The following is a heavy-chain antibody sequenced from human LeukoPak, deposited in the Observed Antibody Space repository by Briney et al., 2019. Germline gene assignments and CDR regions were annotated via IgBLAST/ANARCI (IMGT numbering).Heavy chain of an antibody. D-gene: IGHD3-10*01. CDR2: ISSSSSYI. CDR3: ARDLPITMVRGGPFDY. CDR1: GFTFSSYS. Sequence: GGSLRLSCAASGFTFSSYSRNWVRQAPGKGLEWVSSISSSSSYIYYADSVKGRFTISRDNAKNSLYLQMNSLRAEDTAVYYCARDLPITMVRGGPFDYWGQGTLVTVSS. J-gene: IGHJ4*02. V-gene: IGHV3-21*01.